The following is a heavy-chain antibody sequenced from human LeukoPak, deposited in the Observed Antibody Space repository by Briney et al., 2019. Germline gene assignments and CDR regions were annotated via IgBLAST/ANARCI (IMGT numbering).Heavy chain of an antibody. CDR2: IKNDGSTT. Sequence: GGSLRLSCAASGFTFSSYLMLWVRQIPGKGLLWVSRIKNDGSTTTYADSVKGRFTISRDNAKNMLYLQMNSLRPEDTAVYYCAREGAAMAPTYFDHWGQGTLVTVSS. J-gene: IGHJ4*02. D-gene: IGHD5-18*01. CDR3: AREGAAMAPTYFDH. CDR1: GFTFSSYL. V-gene: IGHV3-74*01.